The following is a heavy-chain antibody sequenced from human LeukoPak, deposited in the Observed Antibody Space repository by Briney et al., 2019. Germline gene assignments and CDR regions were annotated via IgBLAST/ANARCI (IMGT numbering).Heavy chain of an antibody. D-gene: IGHD1-26*01. V-gene: IGHV3-33*01. CDR2: IWYDGSNK. Sequence: PGGSLRLSCAASGFTFSSYGMHWDRQAPGKGLEWVAVIWYDGSNKYYADSVKGRFTISRDNSKNTLYLRMNSLRAEDTAVYYCARALYSGSYYGMDVWGQGTTVTVSS. J-gene: IGHJ6*02. CDR3: ARALYSGSYYGMDV. CDR1: GFTFSSYG.